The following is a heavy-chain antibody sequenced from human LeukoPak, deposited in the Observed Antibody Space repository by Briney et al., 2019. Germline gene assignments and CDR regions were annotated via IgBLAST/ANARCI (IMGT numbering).Heavy chain of an antibody. J-gene: IGHJ4*02. CDR1: GFTVNSNY. Sequence: GGSLRLSCAASGFTVNSNYMSWVRQAPGKGLEWVSVIYSDASTYYADSVKGRFSTSRDNSKNTVYLHINKLRAEDTAVYFCARDIGSSAGFDYWGQGTLVTVSS. D-gene: IGHD6-13*01. CDR3: ARDIGSSAGFDY. CDR2: IYSDAST. V-gene: IGHV3-66*01.